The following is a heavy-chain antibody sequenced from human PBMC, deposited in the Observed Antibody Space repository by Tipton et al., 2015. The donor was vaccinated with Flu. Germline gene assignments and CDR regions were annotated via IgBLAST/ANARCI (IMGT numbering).Heavy chain of an antibody. J-gene: IGHJ4*02. Sequence: TLSLTCAVSGYSINSGYFWGWIRQPPGKGLEWIGSMSHSGRTYYNPSLKSRVTISADTWKTQFSLKLGSVTAADTAVYYCARLTYYYGSGISDCWGQGTLLTVSS. CDR1: GYSINSGYF. V-gene: IGHV4-38-2*01. D-gene: IGHD3-10*01. CDR2: MSHSGRT. CDR3: ARLTYYYGSGISDC.